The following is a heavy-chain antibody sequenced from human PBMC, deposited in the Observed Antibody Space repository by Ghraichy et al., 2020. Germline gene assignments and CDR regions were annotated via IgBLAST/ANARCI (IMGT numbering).Heavy chain of an antibody. J-gene: IGHJ4*02. Sequence: GGSLRLSCAASGFTISSYDMHWVRQGTGKGLEWVSLTGTAGDTYYAGSVKGRFTISRENAKNSLYLQMNSLRVEDTAVYYCASAANFDHQGSFHWGQGTLVTVSS. D-gene: IGHD3-9*01. CDR1: GFTISSYD. CDR3: ASAANFDHQGSFH. V-gene: IGHV3-13*01. CDR2: TGTAGDT.